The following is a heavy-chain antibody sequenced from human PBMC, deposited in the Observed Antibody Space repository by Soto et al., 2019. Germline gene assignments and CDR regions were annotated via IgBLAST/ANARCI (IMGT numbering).Heavy chain of an antibody. D-gene: IGHD1-26*01. Sequence: ASVKVSCKASGYTFTSYYMHWVRQAPGQGLEWMGIINPSGGSTSYAQKFQGRVTMTRDTSTRTVYMELSSLRSEDTAVYYCASSGGSYPRRFDYWGKGTLVTVSS. CDR1: GYTFTSYY. V-gene: IGHV1-46*01. J-gene: IGHJ4*02. CDR2: INPSGGST. CDR3: ASSGGSYPRRFDY.